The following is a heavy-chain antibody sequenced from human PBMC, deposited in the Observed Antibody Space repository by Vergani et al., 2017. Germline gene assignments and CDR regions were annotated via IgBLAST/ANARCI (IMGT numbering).Heavy chain of an antibody. CDR2: ISGSGGST. CDR3: ASDRDTTVTTMGAFDI. D-gene: IGHD4-17*01. V-gene: IGHV3-23*01. Sequence: EVQLLESGGGLVQPGGSLRLSCAASGFTFSXXPMSWVRPAPGKGLAWLSAISGSGGSTYYADSVKGRFTISRDNSKNTLYLQMNSLRAEDTAVYYCASDRDTTVTTMGAFDIWGQGTMVTVSS. J-gene: IGHJ3*02. CDR1: GFTFSXXP.